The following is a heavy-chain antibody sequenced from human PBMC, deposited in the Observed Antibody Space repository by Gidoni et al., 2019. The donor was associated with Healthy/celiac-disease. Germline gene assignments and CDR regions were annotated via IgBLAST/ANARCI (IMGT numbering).Heavy chain of an antibody. V-gene: IGHV3-30*04. CDR2: ISYDGSNK. Sequence: QVQLVESGGGVVQPGRSLRLSCAASGFTFSSYAMHWVRQAPGKGLEWVAVISYDGSNKYYADSVKGRFTISRDNSKNTLYLQMNSLRAEDTAVYYCARDGLNIVATISTPSRTEANGPGVDYWGQGTLVTVSS. J-gene: IGHJ4*02. CDR1: GFTFSSYA. D-gene: IGHD5-12*01. CDR3: ARDGLNIVATISTPSRTEANGPGVDY.